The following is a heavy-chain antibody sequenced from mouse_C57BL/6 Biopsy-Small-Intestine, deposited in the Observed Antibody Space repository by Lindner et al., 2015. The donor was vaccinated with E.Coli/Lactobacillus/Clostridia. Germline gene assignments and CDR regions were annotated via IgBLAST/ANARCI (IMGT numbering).Heavy chain of an antibody. J-gene: IGHJ3*01. CDR3: ASPLAY. CDR1: GYAFSSSW. Sequence: VQLQESGPELVKPGASVKISCKASGYAFSSSWMNWVKQRPGKGLEWIGRIYPGDGDTNYNGKFKGKATLTADKSSSTAYMQLSSLTSEDSAVYFCASPLAYWGQGTLVTVSA. CDR2: IYPGDGDT. V-gene: IGHV1-82*01.